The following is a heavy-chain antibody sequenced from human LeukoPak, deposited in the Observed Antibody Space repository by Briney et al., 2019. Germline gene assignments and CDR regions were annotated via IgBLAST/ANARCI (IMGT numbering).Heavy chain of an antibody. CDR2: ISGSGGST. J-gene: IGHJ4*02. CDR1: GFAFSTYA. D-gene: IGHD3-22*01. V-gene: IGHV3-23*01. CDR3: ATLTYYYDSSGYYPY. Sequence: GGSLRFSCVASGFAFSTYAMSWVRQAPGKGLEWVSVISGSGGSTYYADSVKGRFTISRDNSKNTLYLQMNSLRAEDTAVYYCATLTYYYDSSGYYPYWGQGTLVTVSS.